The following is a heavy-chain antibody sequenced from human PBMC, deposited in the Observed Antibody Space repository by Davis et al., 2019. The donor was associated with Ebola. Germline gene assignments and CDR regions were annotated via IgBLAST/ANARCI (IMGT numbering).Heavy chain of an antibody. J-gene: IGHJ4*02. Sequence: ASVKVSCKASGYTFTSYYMHWVRQAPGQGLEWMGVIIPSGGSTTYAQKFQGRVTMTRDTSTSTFYMELSSLTSDDTAVYYCAREAGRNDYWGQGTLVTVSS. CDR2: IIPSGGST. CDR3: AREAGRNDY. V-gene: IGHV1-46*01. D-gene: IGHD6-19*01. CDR1: GYTFTSYY.